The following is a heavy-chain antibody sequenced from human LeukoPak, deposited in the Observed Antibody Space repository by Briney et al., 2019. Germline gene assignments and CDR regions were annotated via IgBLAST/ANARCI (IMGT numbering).Heavy chain of an antibody. D-gene: IGHD3-22*01. Sequence: PGGSLRLSCAASGFTFNNYWMSWVRQAPGKGLEWVANIKQDGSEKYYVDSVKGRFTISRDNAKNSLYLQMNSLRAEDTAVYYCARDREAYYDSSGYYFGYWAREPWSPSPQ. CDR2: IKQDGSEK. CDR1: GFTFNNYW. J-gene: IGHJ4*02. V-gene: IGHV3-7*01. CDR3: ARDREAYYDSSGYYFGY.